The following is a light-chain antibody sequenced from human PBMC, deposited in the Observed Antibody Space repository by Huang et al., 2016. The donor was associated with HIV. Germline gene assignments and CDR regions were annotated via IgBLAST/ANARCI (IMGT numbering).Light chain of an antibody. CDR2: WAS. V-gene: IGKV4-1*01. Sequence: DIVMTQSPDSLAVSLGEWATINCKSSQSIFYRSQNRNYLAWYQQKQGQPPKLLIDWASARESGVPDRFSGSCSGTDFTLTISGLQAEDVAVYYCQQDYSAPFTFGPGTKVEIK. CDR3: QQDYSAPFT. CDR1: QSIFYRSQNRNY. J-gene: IGKJ3*01.